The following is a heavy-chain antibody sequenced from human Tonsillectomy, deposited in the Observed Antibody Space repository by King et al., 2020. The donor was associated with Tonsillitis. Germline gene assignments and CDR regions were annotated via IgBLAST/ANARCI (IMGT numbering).Heavy chain of an antibody. CDR2: ISHSGST. J-gene: IGHJ6*02. CDR1: GGSFSGYY. V-gene: IGHV4-34*01. Sequence: VQLPQWGAGLLKPSETLSLTCAVYGGSFSGYYWSCIRQPPGRGLEWIVEISHSGSTNYNPSLNSRVSISLDTSKNQFSLKLSSVTAADTAVYYCARGLGSSWPHVWGQGTTLTVSS. D-gene: IGHD6-13*01. CDR3: ARGLGSSWPHV.